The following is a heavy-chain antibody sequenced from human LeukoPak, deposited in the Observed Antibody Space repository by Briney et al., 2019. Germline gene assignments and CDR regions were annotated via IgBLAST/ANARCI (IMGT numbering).Heavy chain of an antibody. V-gene: IGHV1-2*02. D-gene: IGHD3-9*01. J-gene: IGHJ6*03. CDR1: GYTFTGYY. CDR3: ARHLEYYDILTGYFPYYMDV. Sequence: ASVKVSCKASGYTFTGYYMHWVRQAPGQGLEWMGWINPNSGGTNYAQKFQGRVTMTRDTSISTAYMELSSLRSEGTAVYYCARHLEYYDILTGYFPYYMDVWGKGTTVTISS. CDR2: INPNSGGT.